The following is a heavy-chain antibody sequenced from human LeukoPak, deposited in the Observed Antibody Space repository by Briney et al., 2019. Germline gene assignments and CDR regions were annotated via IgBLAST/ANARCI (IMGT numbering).Heavy chain of an antibody. CDR2: INPDGSER. D-gene: IGHD1-1*01. J-gene: IGHJ4*02. Sequence: GGSLRLSCAASGFSFSSYYMSWVRQAPGKGLEWVALINPDGSERYYVDSVKGRFTISRDNSKNTLYLQMNSLRAEDTAVYYCARLLDVHDYWGQGTLVTVSS. CDR3: ARLLDVHDY. CDR1: GFSFSSYY. V-gene: IGHV3-7*01.